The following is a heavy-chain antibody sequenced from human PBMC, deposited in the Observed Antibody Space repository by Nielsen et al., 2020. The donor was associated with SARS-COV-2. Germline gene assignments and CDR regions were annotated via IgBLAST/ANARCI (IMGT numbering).Heavy chain of an antibody. CDR1: GFSFRTSW. V-gene: IGHV3-7*05. Sequence: SCAASGFSFRTSWVNWVRQGPGKRLEWVANIHPDGSVKRHVDSVMGRFTIFRDNARDSLYLQMNNLRAEDTAIYYCLQGGASWGQGTLVTVSS. CDR3: LQGGAS. D-gene: IGHD1-1*01. J-gene: IGHJ5*02. CDR2: IHPDGSVK.